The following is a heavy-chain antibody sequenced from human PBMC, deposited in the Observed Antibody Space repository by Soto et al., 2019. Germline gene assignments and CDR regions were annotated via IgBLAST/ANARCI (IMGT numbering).Heavy chain of an antibody. CDR1: GGSISSSSYY. Sequence: QLQLQESGPGLVKPSETLSLTCTVSGGSISSSSYYWGWIRQPPGKGLEWIGSIYYSGSTYYNPSLKSRVTISVDPSKNQFSLKLSSVTAADTAVYYCARRGRKQLVINYWGQGTLVTVSS. V-gene: IGHV4-39*01. D-gene: IGHD6-13*01. J-gene: IGHJ4*02. CDR3: ARRGRKQLVINY. CDR2: IYYSGST.